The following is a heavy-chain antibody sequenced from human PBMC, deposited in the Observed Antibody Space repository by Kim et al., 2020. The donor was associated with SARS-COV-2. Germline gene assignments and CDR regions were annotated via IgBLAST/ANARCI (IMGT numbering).Heavy chain of an antibody. Sequence: ASVKVSCKASGYTFTGYYMHWVRQAPGQGLEWMGRINPNSGGTNYAQKFQGRVTMTRDTSISTAYMELSRLRSDDTAVYYCARVAWLQSGFDYWGQGTLVTVSS. CDR1: GYTFTGYY. V-gene: IGHV1-2*06. J-gene: IGHJ4*02. D-gene: IGHD5-12*01. CDR3: ARVAWLQSGFDY. CDR2: INPNSGGT.